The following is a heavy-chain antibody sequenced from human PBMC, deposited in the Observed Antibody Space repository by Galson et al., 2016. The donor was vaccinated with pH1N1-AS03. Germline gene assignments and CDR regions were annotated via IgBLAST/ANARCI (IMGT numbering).Heavy chain of an antibody. D-gene: IGHD2-21*01. CDR2: VYRSGNA. V-gene: IGHV3-66*03. CDR1: GFSLSHHW. CDR3: ARDIPEYTMGGLDL. J-gene: IGHJ3*01. Sequence: SLRLSCAASGFSLSHHWMDWVRQAPGKGLEWVSVVYRSGNAYYTDSVKGRFTMSRDAVKNTVHLQMDNLRVDDTALYYCARDIPEYTMGGLDLWGQGTMLTVSS.